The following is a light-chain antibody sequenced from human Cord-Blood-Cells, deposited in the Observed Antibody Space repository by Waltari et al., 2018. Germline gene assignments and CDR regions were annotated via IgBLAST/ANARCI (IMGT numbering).Light chain of an antibody. J-gene: IGLJ2*01. CDR2: EVS. CDR1: SSDVGGYNY. CDR3: SSYTSSSTGVV. V-gene: IGLV2-14*01. Sequence: QSALTQPASVSGSPGQSITISCTGTSSDVGGYNYVSWYQQHPGKAPKLMIYEVSNRPSGVSNRFSGSKSGNTASPTISGLQAEDEADYYCSSYTSSSTGVVFGGGTKLTVL.